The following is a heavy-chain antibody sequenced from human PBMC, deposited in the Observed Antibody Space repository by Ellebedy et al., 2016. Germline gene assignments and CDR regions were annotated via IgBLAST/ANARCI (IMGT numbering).Heavy chain of an antibody. V-gene: IGHV3-48*01. Sequence: GESLKISCAASGFTFSSYSMNWVRQAPGKGLEWVSYISSSSSTIYYADSVKGRFTISRDNSKNTLFLQMNSLRAEDTAVYYCAKVERIVATAARGYFDYWGQGTLVTVSS. CDR1: GFTFSSYS. J-gene: IGHJ4*02. D-gene: IGHD6-13*01. CDR2: ISSSSSTI. CDR3: AKVERIVATAARGYFDY.